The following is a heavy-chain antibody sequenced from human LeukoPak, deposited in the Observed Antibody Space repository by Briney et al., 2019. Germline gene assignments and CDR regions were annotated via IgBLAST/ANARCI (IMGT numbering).Heavy chain of an antibody. CDR2: INHSGST. V-gene: IGHV4-34*01. J-gene: IGHJ5*02. CDR1: GGSISSGGYS. Sequence: SETLSLTCAVSGGSISSGGYSWSWIRQPPGKGLEWIGEINHSGSTNYNPSLKSRVTISVDTSKNQFSLKLSSVTAADTAVYYCARKPSWFDPWGQGTLVTVSS. CDR3: ARKPSWFDP.